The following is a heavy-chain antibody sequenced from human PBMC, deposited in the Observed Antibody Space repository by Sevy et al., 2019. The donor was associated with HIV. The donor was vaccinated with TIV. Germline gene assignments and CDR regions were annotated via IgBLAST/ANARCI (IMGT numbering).Heavy chain of an antibody. CDR2: INYSGIR. CDR1: GASISSSGYY. CDR3: AGPILTYNNGWSYYDY. Sequence: SETLSLTCTVSGASISSSGYYWGWIRQPPGKGLEWIASINYSGIRFYNPSLKSRITISADTSKNQFSLDLNSVTAADTAIYYCAGPILTYNNGWSYYDYWGQRTVVTVSS. D-gene: IGHD6-19*01. J-gene: IGHJ4*02. V-gene: IGHV4-39*01.